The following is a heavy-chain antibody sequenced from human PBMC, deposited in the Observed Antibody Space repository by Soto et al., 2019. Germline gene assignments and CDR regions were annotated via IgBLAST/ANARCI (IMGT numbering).Heavy chain of an antibody. CDR1: GVSVSSGSYY. CDR3: ARDDGQYGSGEDY. CDR2: IYSSGIT. V-gene: IGHV4-61*01. J-gene: IGHJ4*02. D-gene: IGHD3-10*01. Sequence: QVQLQESGPGLVKPSETLSLTCTVSGVSVSSGSYYWIWIRQPPGKRLEWIGYIYSSGITNYNPSLKSRVTISIGTSKSQFYLKLTSVTAADTAVYYCARDDGQYGSGEDYWGQGILVTVSS.